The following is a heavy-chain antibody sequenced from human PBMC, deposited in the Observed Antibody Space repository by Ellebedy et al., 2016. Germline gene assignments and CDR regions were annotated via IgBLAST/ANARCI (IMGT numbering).Heavy chain of an antibody. CDR3: ASPAAAGTSSFDY. CDR2: MNPNSGNT. J-gene: IGHJ4*02. CDR1: GYTFTSYY. V-gene: IGHV1-8*02. D-gene: IGHD6-13*01. Sequence: ASVKVSCXASGYTFTSYYMHWVRQATGQGLEWMGWMNPNSGNTGYAQKFQGRVTMTRNTSISTAYMELSSLRSEDTAVYYCASPAAAGTSSFDYWGQGTLVTVSS.